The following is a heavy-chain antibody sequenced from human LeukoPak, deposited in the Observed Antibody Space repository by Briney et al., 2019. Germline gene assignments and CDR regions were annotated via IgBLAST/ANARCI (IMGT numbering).Heavy chain of an antibody. J-gene: IGHJ3*02. Sequence: PGGSLRLSCAASGFTFDDYAMHWVRQAPGKGLEWVSGISWNSGSIGYADSVKGRFTISRDNAKNSLYLQMNSLRAEDTALYYCAKATTFFDAFDIWGRGTRVTVSS. CDR3: AKATTFFDAFDI. D-gene: IGHD2/OR15-2a*01. CDR1: GFTFDDYA. CDR2: ISWNSGSI. V-gene: IGHV3-9*01.